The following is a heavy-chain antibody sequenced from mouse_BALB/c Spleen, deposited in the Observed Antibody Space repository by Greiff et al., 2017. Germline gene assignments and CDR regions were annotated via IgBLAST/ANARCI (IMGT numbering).Heavy chain of an antibody. D-gene: IGHD1-1*01. CDR3: TKITTVVALDY. J-gene: IGHJ2*01. CDR1: GYTFTDYE. CDR2: IDPETGGT. Sequence: VNLVESGAELVRPGASVTLSCKASGYTFTDYEMHWVKQTPVHGLEWIGAIDPETGGTAYNQKFKGKATLTADKSSSTAYMELRSLTSEDSAVYYCTKITTVVALDYWGQGTTLTVSS. V-gene: IGHV1-15*01.